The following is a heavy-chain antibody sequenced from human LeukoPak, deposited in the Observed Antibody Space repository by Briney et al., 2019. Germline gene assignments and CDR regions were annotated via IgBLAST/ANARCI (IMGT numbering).Heavy chain of an antibody. Sequence: GASVKVSCKACGYTFTSYGISWVRQAPGQGLEWMGWISAYNGNTNYAQKLQGRVTMTTDTYTSTAYMELRSLRSDDTAVYYCARDEDDFWSGYFDYWGQGTLVTVSS. CDR2: ISAYNGNT. J-gene: IGHJ4*02. CDR3: ARDEDDFWSGYFDY. CDR1: GYTFTSYG. V-gene: IGHV1-18*01. D-gene: IGHD3-3*01.